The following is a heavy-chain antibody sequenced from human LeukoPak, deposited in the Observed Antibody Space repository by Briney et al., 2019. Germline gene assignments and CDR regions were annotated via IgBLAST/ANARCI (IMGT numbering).Heavy chain of an antibody. CDR3: ARFEAGYSSGWPFDY. Sequence: GESLRLSCTASGFTFTTYWMSWVRHPPGKGLEWVANIKQDGTEKYYVDSVKGRFTISRDNAKNSLYLQMNSLRAEDTAVYYCARFEAGYSSGWPFDYWGQGTLVTVSS. J-gene: IGHJ4*02. V-gene: IGHV3-7*01. CDR1: GFTFTTYW. CDR2: IKQDGTEK. D-gene: IGHD6-19*01.